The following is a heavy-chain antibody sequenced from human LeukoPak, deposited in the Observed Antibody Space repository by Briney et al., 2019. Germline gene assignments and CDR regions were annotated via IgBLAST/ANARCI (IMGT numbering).Heavy chain of an antibody. CDR1: GYTFDSLG. J-gene: IGHJ4*02. CDR2: IIPIFGTA. V-gene: IGHV1-69*13. CDR3: ASPQQLVREQGFDY. Sequence: SMKVSCKVSGYTFDSLGISWVRQAPGQGLEWMGGIIPIFGTANYAQKFQGRVTITADESTSTAYMELSSLRSEDTAVYYCASPQQLVREQGFDYWGQGTLVTVSS. D-gene: IGHD6-13*01.